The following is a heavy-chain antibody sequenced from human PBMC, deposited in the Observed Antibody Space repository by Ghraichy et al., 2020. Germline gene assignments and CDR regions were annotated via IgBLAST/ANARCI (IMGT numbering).Heavy chain of an antibody. Sequence: GESLNISCAASGFTFSSYVIHWVRQAPGKGLEWVAVISYDGDNKYYADSVKGRFTISRDNSKNTLFLQMNSLRVEDTAVYYCAKEPTVTYYYYTMDVWGQGTPVTVSS. D-gene: IGHD4-17*01. CDR3: AKEPTVTYYYYTMDV. J-gene: IGHJ6*02. V-gene: IGHV3-30*18. CDR2: ISYDGDNK. CDR1: GFTFSSYV.